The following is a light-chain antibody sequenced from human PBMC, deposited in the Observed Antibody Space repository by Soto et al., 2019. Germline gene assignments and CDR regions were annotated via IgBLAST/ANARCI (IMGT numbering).Light chain of an antibody. J-gene: IGKJ1*01. CDR3: QQSYTSWT. CDR2: AAS. V-gene: IGKV1-39*01. CDR1: QSISSY. Sequence: DSQMTQSPSSLSASVGDRVTITCRASQSISSYLNWYQQKPGKAPKLLIYAASSLQSGVPSRFSGSGSGTDFTLTISSLQPEDFATYYCQQSYTSWTFGQGTKV.